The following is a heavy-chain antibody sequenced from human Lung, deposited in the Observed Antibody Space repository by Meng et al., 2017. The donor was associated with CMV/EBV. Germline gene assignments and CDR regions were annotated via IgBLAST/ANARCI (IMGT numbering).Heavy chain of an antibody. D-gene: IGHD6-6*01. J-gene: IGHJ4*02. CDR1: GFTFSTYW. V-gene: IGHV3-74*01. Sequence: GESLKISCAASGFTFSTYWMHWVRQAPGKGLVWVSRINSDGSTRYADSVRGRFTISRDNAKNTLYLQMNSLRAEDTAVYYCVLSPYSRSPQWGQETLVTVSS. CDR2: INSDGST. CDR3: VLSPYSRSPQ.